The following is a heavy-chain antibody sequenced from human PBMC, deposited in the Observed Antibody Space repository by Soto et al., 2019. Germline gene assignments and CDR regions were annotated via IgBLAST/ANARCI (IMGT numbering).Heavy chain of an antibody. CDR3: AREGWPFDY. CDR2: FSSSSGTI. D-gene: IGHD1-26*01. J-gene: IGHJ4*02. Sequence: EVQLVESGGGLVQPGGSLRLSCAASGFTFSSYSMNWVRQAPGKGLEWVSYFSSSSGTIYYADSVKGRFTISRDNAKNSPYLQINSLRDEDTAVYYCAREGWPFDYWGQGTLVTVSS. CDR1: GFTFSSYS. V-gene: IGHV3-48*02.